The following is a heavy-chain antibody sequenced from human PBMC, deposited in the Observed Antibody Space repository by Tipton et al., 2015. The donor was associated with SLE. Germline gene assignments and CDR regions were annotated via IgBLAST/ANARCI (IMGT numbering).Heavy chain of an antibody. CDR1: GFTFSSYA. V-gene: IGHV3-30-3*01. CDR2: ISYDGSNK. CDR3: AREGSSTSSRPPFDY. J-gene: IGHJ4*02. Sequence: SLRLSCAASGFTFSSYAMHWVRQAPGKGLEWVAVISYDGSNKYYADSVKGRFTFSRDNSKNTLYLQVNSLRSDDTALYYCAREGSSTSSRPPFDYWGQGTLVTVSS. D-gene: IGHD6-6*01.